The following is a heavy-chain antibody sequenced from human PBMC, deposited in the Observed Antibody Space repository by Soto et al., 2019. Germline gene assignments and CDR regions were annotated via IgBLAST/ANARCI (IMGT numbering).Heavy chain of an antibody. Sequence: QVQLQESGPGLVKPSGTLSLTCAVSGGSVSSGNWWSWVRQPPGKGLEWIGEISHTGTTNYNPSLKRPLAISVNMSNNQFSLRLTSVAAADTAVYFCASHRGNTYGPYDYWGQGTLVTVSS. CDR2: ISHTGTT. V-gene: IGHV4-4*02. CDR3: ASHRGNTYGPYDY. J-gene: IGHJ4*02. D-gene: IGHD5-18*01. CDR1: GGSVSSGNW.